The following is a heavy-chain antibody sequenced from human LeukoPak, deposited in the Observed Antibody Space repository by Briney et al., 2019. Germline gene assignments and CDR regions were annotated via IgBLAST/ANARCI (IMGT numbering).Heavy chain of an antibody. CDR1: GFTFSSYW. CDR2: INSDGSST. D-gene: IGHD6-19*01. J-gene: IGHJ3*02. Sequence: PGGSLRLSCAASGFTFSSYWMHWVRQAPGKGLVWVSRINSDGSSTSYADSVKGRFTISRDNAKNTLYLQMNSLRAEDTAVYYCARAHRLGSSGWYSHDAFDIWGQGTMVTVSS. CDR3: ARAHRLGSSGWYSHDAFDI. V-gene: IGHV3-74*01.